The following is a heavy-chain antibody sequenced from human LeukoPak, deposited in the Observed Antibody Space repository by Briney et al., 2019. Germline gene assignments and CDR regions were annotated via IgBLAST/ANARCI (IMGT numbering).Heavy chain of an antibody. D-gene: IGHD3-9*01. V-gene: IGHV3-23*01. CDR2: IGGSGVTT. Sequence: GGSLRLSCAASGFTFSNAWMSWVRQAPGKGLEWVSAIGGSGVTTYYVDSVKGRFTISRDKSKNTVYLQMNRLRAEDTAVYYCTKAKVLSLTYFDWFPWNWGQGSLVTVSS. CDR1: GFTFSNAW. J-gene: IGHJ4*02. CDR3: TKAKVLSLTYFDWFPWN.